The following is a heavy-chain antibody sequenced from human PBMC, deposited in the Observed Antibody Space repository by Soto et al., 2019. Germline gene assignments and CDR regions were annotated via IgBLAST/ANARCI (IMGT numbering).Heavy chain of an antibody. Sequence: QVQLVQSGAEVKKPGSSVKVSCKASGGTFSTYGVSWLRQAPGQGLEWMGGIIPMFGTANYAQKFQGRVTITADESMTTAYMEMRSLRSDDTAVYFCAREADRRWLHLLDFWGQGTLVTVSS. CDR2: IIPMFGTA. D-gene: IGHD5-12*01. J-gene: IGHJ4*02. V-gene: IGHV1-69*01. CDR3: AREADRRWLHLLDF. CDR1: GGTFSTYG.